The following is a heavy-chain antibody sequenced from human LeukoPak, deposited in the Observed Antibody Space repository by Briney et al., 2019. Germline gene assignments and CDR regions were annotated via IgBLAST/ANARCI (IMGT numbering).Heavy chain of an antibody. CDR3: ASRDAPPGYYHYMDV. V-gene: IGHV4-39*07. CDR2: IYYSGNT. CDR1: GGSISSSSNYS. J-gene: IGHJ6*03. Sequence: SETLSLTCTVSGGSISSSSNYSWGWIRQPPGKGLEWIGSIYYSGNTYYNPSLKSRVTISVDTSKNQFSLKLSSVTAADTAVYYCASRDAPPGYYHYMDVWGIGTTVTVSS. D-gene: IGHD2-2*01.